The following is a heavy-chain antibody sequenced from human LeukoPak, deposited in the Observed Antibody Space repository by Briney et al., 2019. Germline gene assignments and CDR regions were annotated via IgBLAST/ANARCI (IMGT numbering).Heavy chain of an antibody. CDR2: INHSGST. J-gene: IGHJ4*02. Sequence: SETLSLTCTVSGASISTNSYYWSWIRQPPGKGLEWIGEINHSGSTNYNPSLKSRVTISVDTSKNQFSLKLSSVTAADTAVYYCARGRYAYGSGSHPNDYWGQGTLVTVSS. D-gene: IGHD3-10*01. V-gene: IGHV4-39*07. CDR1: GASISTNSYY. CDR3: ARGRYAYGSGSHPNDY.